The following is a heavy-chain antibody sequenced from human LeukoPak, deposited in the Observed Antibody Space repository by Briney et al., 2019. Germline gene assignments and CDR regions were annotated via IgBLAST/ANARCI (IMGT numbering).Heavy chain of an antibody. CDR2: IYYSRST. CDR1: GGSVSSYY. V-gene: IGHV4-59*08. J-gene: IGHJ5*02. Sequence: SETLSLTCTVSGGSVSSYYWSWIRQPPGQGLELMGYIYYSRSTNYNPSLKSRVTISVDTSRNQFSLKLSSVTAADTAVYYCARQNWNGLTYNWFDPWGQGTLVTVSS. D-gene: IGHD1-1*01. CDR3: ARQNWNGLTYNWFDP.